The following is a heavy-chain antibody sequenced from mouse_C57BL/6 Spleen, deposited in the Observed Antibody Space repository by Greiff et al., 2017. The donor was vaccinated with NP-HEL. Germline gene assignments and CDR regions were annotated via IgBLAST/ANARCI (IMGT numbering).Heavy chain of an antibody. CDR3: ARDYGRSYGFAY. J-gene: IGHJ3*01. V-gene: IGHV1-26*01. Sequence: EVQLQQSGPELVKPGASVKISCKASGYTFTDYYMNWVKQSHGKSLEWIGDINPNNGGTSYNQKFKGKATLTVDKSSSTAYMELRSLTSEDSAVYYCARDYGRSYGFAYWGQGTLVTVSA. CDR1: GYTFTDYY. CDR2: INPNNGGT. D-gene: IGHD1-1*01.